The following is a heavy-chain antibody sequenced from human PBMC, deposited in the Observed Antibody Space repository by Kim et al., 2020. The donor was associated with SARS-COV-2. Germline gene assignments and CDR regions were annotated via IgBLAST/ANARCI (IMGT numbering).Heavy chain of an antibody. D-gene: IGHD3-22*01. CDR1: GFTFSSYS. CDR3: ARDTTSKSITMIVVVTRMDV. CDR2: ISSSSSYI. Sequence: GGSLRLSCAASGFTFSSYSMNWVRQAPGKGLEWVSSISSSSSYIYYADSVKGRFTISRDNAKNSLYLQMNSLRDEDTAVYYCARDTTSKSITMIVVVTRMDVWGRGTTVTVSS. J-gene: IGHJ6*02. V-gene: IGHV3-21*04.